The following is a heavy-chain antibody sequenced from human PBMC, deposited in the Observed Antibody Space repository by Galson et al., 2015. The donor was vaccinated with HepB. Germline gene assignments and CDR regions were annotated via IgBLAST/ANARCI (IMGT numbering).Heavy chain of an antibody. J-gene: IGHJ4*02. Sequence: SETLSLTCTVSGGSISSSSYYWGWIRQPPGKGLEWIGSIYYSGSTYYNPSLKSRVTISVDTSKNQFSLKLSSVTAADTAVYYCARHRGITMPYYFDYWGQGTLVTVSS. CDR1: GGSISSSSYY. CDR2: IYYSGST. V-gene: IGHV4-39*01. D-gene: IGHD3-10*01. CDR3: ARHRGITMPYYFDY.